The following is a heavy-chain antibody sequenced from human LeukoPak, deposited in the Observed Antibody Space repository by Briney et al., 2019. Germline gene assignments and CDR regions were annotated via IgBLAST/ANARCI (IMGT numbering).Heavy chain of an antibody. CDR2: ISISSNYI. D-gene: IGHD3-3*01. CDR1: GFTFSRYS. CDR3: ARGSRFGVVERDAFDI. V-gene: IGHV3-21*01. Sequence: GGSLRLSCAASGFTFSRYSMNWVRQAPGKGLEWVSSISISSNYIYYSDSVKGRFTISRDNAKNSLYLQVNSLRAEDTAVYYCARGSRFGVVERDAFDIWGLRTMVTVSS. J-gene: IGHJ3*02.